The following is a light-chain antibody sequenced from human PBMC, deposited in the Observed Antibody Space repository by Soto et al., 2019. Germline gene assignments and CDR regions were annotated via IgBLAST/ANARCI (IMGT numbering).Light chain of an antibody. V-gene: IGKV3-15*01. J-gene: IGKJ5*01. CDR2: GAS. Sequence: ETVMTQSPATLSASPGERVTLHCRASQSVASSVAWYQQKPGQAPRLILYGASTRATGFPARFSGSGSGTEFTLTISSLQSEDFAVYLCQQYHYWPITFGQGTRLEI. CDR3: QQYHYWPIT. CDR1: QSVASS.